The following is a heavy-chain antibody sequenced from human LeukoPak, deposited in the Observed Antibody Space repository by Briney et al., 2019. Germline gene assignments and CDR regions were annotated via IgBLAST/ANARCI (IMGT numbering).Heavy chain of an antibody. CDR1: GFPFANTW. V-gene: IGHV3-74*01. Sequence: GGSLRLSCAASGFPFANTWMHWVRQAPGKGLVWVSLITGDGSSSNYADSVKGRFTISRDNAKNTLYLQMHSLRAADTAVYYCVIGGTYGSGSWGQGTLVTVSS. CDR3: VIGGTYGSGS. CDR2: ITGDGSSS. D-gene: IGHD3-10*01. J-gene: IGHJ4*02.